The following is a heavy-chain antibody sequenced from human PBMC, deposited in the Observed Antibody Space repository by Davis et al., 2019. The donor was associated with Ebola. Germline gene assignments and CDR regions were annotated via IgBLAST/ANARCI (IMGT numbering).Heavy chain of an antibody. D-gene: IGHD3-3*01. CDR2: IYHSGST. CDR3: ARVTGFWSGYPTKVGFDP. J-gene: IGHJ5*02. Sequence: PGGSLRLSCTVSGYSISSGYYWGWIRQPPGKGLEWIGSIYHSGSTYYNPSLKSRVTISVDTSKNQFSLKLSSVTAADTAVYYCARVTGFWSGYPTKVGFDPWGQGTLVTVSS. CDR1: GYSISSGYY. V-gene: IGHV4-38-2*02.